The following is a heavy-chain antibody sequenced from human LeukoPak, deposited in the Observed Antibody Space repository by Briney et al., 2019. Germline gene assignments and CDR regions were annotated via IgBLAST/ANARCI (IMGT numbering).Heavy chain of an antibody. CDR2: IKQDGSEK. V-gene: IGHV3-7*03. J-gene: IGHJ4*02. CDR3: AKEDGNYGSGRYYYFDY. CDR1: GFTFSSYW. D-gene: IGHD3-10*01. Sequence: GGSLRLSCAASGFTFSSYWVSWVRQAPGKGLEWVANIKQDGSEKYYVDSVKGRFTISRDNAKNSLYLQMNSLRAEDTAVYYCAKEDGNYGSGRYYYFDYWGQGTLVTVSS.